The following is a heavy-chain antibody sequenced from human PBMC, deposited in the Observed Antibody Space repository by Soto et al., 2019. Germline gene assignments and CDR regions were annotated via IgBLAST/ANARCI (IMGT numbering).Heavy chain of an antibody. J-gene: IGHJ3*02. D-gene: IGHD3-22*01. Sequence: GGSLRLSCAASGFTVSSNYMSWVRQAPGKGLEWVSVIYSGGSTYYADSVKGRFTISRDNSKNTLYLQMNSLRAEDTAVYYCARYYDSSGYPIDIWGQGTMVTVSS. V-gene: IGHV3-66*01. CDR2: IYSGGST. CDR3: ARYYDSSGYPIDI. CDR1: GFTVSSNY.